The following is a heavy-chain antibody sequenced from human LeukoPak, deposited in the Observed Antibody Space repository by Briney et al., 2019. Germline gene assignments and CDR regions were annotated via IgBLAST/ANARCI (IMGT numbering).Heavy chain of an antibody. D-gene: IGHD5-18*01. CDR3: ASPGGYSYGYHTF. V-gene: IGHV4-39*01. Sequence: SKTPSLTCTVSGGSIGSSNFYWGWIRQPPGKGLEWIGSIYYSGNTYYNPSLKSRLTISVDTSKNQFSLKLSSVTAADTAVYYCASPGGYSYGYHTFWGQGTLVTVSS. J-gene: IGHJ4*02. CDR2: IYYSGNT. CDR1: GGSIGSSNFY.